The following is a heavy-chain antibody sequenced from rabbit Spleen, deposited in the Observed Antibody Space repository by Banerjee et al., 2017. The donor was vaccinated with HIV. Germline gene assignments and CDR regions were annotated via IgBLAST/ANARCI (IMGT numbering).Heavy chain of an antibody. CDR3: ARFYAGYGDFGYAAM. CDR2: IDPVFGGT. Sequence: QEQLKESGGGLVQPGGSLKLSCKASGFDFNSYYMSWVRQAPGKGLEWIGYIDPVFGGTHYASWVNGRFTISKTSSTTVTLQMTSLTAADTATYFCARFYAGYGDFGYAAMWGPGTLVTVS. D-gene: IGHD7-1*01. CDR1: GFDFNSYYM. V-gene: IGHV1S39*01. J-gene: IGHJ4*01.